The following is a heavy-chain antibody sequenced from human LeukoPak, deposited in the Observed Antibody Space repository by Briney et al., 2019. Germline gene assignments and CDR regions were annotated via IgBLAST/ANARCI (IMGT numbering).Heavy chain of an antibody. CDR1: GFTFNIYS. CDR3: AKDRPNYHESNGHYYRLNGDS. CDR2: ITSSGDAT. Sequence: GGSLRLSCVASGFTFNIYSMRWVRQAPGKGLEWVSSITSSGDATFYADSVKDHFTISRDNSRSTLYLQMSRLRVEDTAVYYCAKDRPNYHESNGHYYRLNGDSWGQGTLVTVSS. V-gene: IGHV3-23*01. D-gene: IGHD3-22*01. J-gene: IGHJ5*01.